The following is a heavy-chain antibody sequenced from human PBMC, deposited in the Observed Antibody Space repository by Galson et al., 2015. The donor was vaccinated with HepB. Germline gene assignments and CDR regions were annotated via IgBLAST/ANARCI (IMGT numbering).Heavy chain of an antibody. CDR2: IRGDGRQT. V-gene: IGHV3-74*01. D-gene: IGHD3-3*01. Sequence: SLRLSCAASGFALSIFWMEWVRQVPGEGLVWVSRIRGDGRQTNYADSVEGRFTISRDNAKNTMYLQMNSLRAEDTAFYYCTRDWRHGASDLWGQGTMVTVSS. J-gene: IGHJ3*01. CDR3: TRDWRHGASDL. CDR1: GFALSIFW.